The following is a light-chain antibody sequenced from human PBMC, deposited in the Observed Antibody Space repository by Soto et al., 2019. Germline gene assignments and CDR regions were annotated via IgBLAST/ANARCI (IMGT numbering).Light chain of an antibody. CDR2: KAS. V-gene: IGKV1-5*03. CDR1: QNVSTC. Sequence: DVEMTQSPSTLPTSIGDRVTINCRASQNVSTCLACYHQKPGKAPKLLIYKASRLESGVPSRFSASGSGTDFTLTINSLQSDDFATYFCQQYSKESTFGQGTKLEIK. CDR3: QQYSKEST. J-gene: IGKJ2*01.